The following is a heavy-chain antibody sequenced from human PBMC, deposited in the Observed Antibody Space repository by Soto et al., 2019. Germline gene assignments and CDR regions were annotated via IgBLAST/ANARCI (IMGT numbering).Heavy chain of an antibody. D-gene: IGHD3-16*01. CDR1: GFTVRSNY. CDR2: LYSNGSA. Sequence: GGSLRLSCAASGFTVRSNYMTWVRQAPGKGLEWVSVLYSNGSAYYADSVRGRFSISRDNSKNTLYLQMDRLRAEDTAIYYCTSGVVPITYWGQGTPVTVSS. V-gene: IGHV3-53*01. CDR3: TSGVVPITY. J-gene: IGHJ4*02.